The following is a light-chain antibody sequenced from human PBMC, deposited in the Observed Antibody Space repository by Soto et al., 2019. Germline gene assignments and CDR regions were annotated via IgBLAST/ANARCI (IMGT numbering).Light chain of an antibody. V-gene: IGKV3-20*01. CDR2: GAS. J-gene: IGKJ5*01. CDR1: QSVSSSY. CDR3: QQYGSSPT. Sequence: EIVLTQSPGTLSLSPGERATLSCRASQSVSSSYLAWYQQKPGQAPRLLIYGASSRATGIPDRLSGSGSGTDFTLTISRLEPEDFAVYYCQQYGSSPTFCQGTRLDIK.